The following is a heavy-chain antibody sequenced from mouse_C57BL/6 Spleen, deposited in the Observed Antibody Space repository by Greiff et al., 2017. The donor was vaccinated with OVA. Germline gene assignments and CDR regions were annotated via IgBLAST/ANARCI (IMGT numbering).Heavy chain of an antibody. CDR3: ARRTVYYFDY. CDR2: IYPSDSET. CDR1: GYTFTSYW. Sequence: QVQLQQPGAELVRPGSSVKLSCKASGYTFTSYWMDWVKQRPGQGLEWIGNIYPSDSETHYNQKFKDKATLTVDESSSTAYMQLSSLTSEDSAVYYCARRTVYYFDYWGQGTTLTVSS. V-gene: IGHV1-61*01. J-gene: IGHJ2*01. D-gene: IGHD4-1*01.